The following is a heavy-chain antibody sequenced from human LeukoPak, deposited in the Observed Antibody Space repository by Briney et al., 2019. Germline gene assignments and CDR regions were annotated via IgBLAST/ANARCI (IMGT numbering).Heavy chain of an antibody. D-gene: IGHD5/OR15-5a*01. CDR2: IFDSGTT. CDR3: ARGLRQETLWSFDL. V-gene: IGHV4-59*01. CDR1: GGSISSYY. J-gene: IGHJ2*01. Sequence: PSETLSLTCTVSGGSISSYYWSWIRQPPRQGLECIGDIFDSGTTKYNPSLKSRVTLSLDTSNNQFSLTLSSVTAADTAVYSCARGLRQETLWSFDLWGRGTLVTVSS.